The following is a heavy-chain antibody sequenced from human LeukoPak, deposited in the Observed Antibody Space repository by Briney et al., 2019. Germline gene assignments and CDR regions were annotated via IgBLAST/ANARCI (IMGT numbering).Heavy chain of an antibody. V-gene: IGHV3-23*01. CDR1: GFTFSSYA. Sequence: PGRSLRLSCAASGFTFSSYAMSWVRQAPGKGLEWVSAISGSGGSTYYADSVKGRFTISRDNSKNTLYLQMNSLRAEDTAVYYCAKSGQLRFLEWLVCEIDYWGQGTLVTVSS. CDR2: ISGSGGST. CDR3: AKSGQLRFLEWLVCEIDY. J-gene: IGHJ4*02. D-gene: IGHD3-3*01.